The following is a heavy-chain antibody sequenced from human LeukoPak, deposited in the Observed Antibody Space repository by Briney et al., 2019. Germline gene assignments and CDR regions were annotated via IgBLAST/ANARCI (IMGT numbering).Heavy chain of an antibody. CDR3: ARARYQRGIAAAGVDY. J-gene: IGHJ4*02. CDR1: GFTFSSYW. D-gene: IGHD6-13*01. CDR2: IKQDGSEK. V-gene: IGHV3-7*03. Sequence: PRGSLRLSCAASGFTFSSYWMSWVRQAPGKGLEWVANIKQDGSEKYYVDSVRGRFTISRDNAKNSLYLQMNSLRAEDTAVYYCARARYQRGIAAAGVDYWGQGTLVTVSS.